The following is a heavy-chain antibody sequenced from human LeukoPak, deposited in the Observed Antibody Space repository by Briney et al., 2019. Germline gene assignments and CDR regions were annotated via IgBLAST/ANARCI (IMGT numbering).Heavy chain of an antibody. V-gene: IGHV3-23*01. CDR3: AAQLRFLEWLPFDY. J-gene: IGHJ4*02. D-gene: IGHD3-3*01. CDR1: GFTFSSYA. CDR2: ISGSGGST. Sequence: GESLRLSCAASGFTFSSYAMSWVRQAPGKGLEWVSAISGSGGSTYYADSVKGRFTISRDNSKNTLYLQMNSLRAEDTAVYYCAAQLRFLEWLPFDYWGQGTLVTVSS.